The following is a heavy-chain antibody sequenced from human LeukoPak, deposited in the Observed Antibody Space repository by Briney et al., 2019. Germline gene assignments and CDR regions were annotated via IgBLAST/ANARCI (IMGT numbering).Heavy chain of an antibody. CDR2: INNDGSRT. D-gene: IGHD4-17*01. J-gene: IGHJ2*01. V-gene: IGHV3-74*01. CDR3: AREDYNDSGWYFDL. Sequence: GGSLRLSCAASGCTFSSHWMHWVSQAPGKGLVWVSRINNDGSRTTYADSVKGRFTISRDNAKKTLYLQMNSLRAEDTAVYFCAREDYNDSGWYFDLWGRGTLVTVSS. CDR1: GCTFSSHW.